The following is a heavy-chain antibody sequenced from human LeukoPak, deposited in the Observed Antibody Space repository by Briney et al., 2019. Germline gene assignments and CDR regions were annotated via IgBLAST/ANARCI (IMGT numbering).Heavy chain of an antibody. J-gene: IGHJ4*02. CDR1: GFTFGDYA. V-gene: IGHV3-49*03. Sequence: PGGSLRLSCTAAGFTFGDYAMNWFRQAPGKGLEWVGFIRSKAYGGTTEYAASVKGRFTISRDDSKSIAYLQMNSLKTEDTAVYYCTSIHYCSGGSCYYFDYWGQGTLVTVSS. D-gene: IGHD2-15*01. CDR3: TSIHYCSGGSCYYFDY. CDR2: IRSKAYGGTT.